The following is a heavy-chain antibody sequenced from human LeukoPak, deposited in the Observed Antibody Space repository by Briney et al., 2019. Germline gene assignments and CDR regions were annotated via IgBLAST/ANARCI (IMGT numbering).Heavy chain of an antibody. CDR3: ARVDSRWFDP. CDR2: IYSGGST. Sequence: GGSLRLSCAASGFTVSSNYMSWVRQAPGKGLEWVSVIYSGGSTYYADSVKGRFTISRDNSKNTLYLQMNSLRAEDTAVYYCARVDSRWFDPWGEGTLGTVSS. J-gene: IGHJ5*02. V-gene: IGHV3-53*01. CDR1: GFTVSSNY.